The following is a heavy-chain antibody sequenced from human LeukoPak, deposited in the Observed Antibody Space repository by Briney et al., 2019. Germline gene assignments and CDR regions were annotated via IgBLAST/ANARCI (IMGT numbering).Heavy chain of an antibody. V-gene: IGHV3-7*04. Sequence: PGRSLGLSCAVSGFTFSSYAMHWVRQAPGKGLEWVVNINQDGSEKFYVASVKRRFTISRDNAQKSLYLQMNSLRAEDTAVYYCVRDMDVWGQGTTVTVSS. CDR3: VRDMDV. CDR1: GFTFSSYA. J-gene: IGHJ6*02. CDR2: INQDGSEK.